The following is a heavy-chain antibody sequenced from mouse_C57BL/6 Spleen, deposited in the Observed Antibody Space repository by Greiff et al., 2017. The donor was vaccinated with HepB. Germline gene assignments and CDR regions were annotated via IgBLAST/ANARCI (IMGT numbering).Heavy chain of an antibody. CDR1: GYSITSGYY. CDR2: ISYDGSN. Sequence: EVQLVESGPGLVKPSQSLSLTCSVTGYSITSGYYWNWIRQFPGNTLEWMGYISYDGSNNYNPSLKNRISITRDTSKNQFFLKLNSVTTEDTATYYCARDSRTVVATHWYFDVWGTGTTVAVSS. D-gene: IGHD1-1*01. V-gene: IGHV3-6*01. J-gene: IGHJ1*03. CDR3: ARDSRTVVATHWYFDV.